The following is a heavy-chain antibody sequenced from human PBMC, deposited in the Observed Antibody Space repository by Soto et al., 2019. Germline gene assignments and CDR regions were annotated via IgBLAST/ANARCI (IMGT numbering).Heavy chain of an antibody. D-gene: IGHD6-13*01. CDR2: IKQDGSEK. CDR1: GFTFSSYW. CDR3: ARDSGSSWYGNYYYGMDV. Sequence: TGGSLRLSCAASGFTFSSYWMSWVRQAPGKGLEWVANIKQDGSEKYYVDSVKGRFTISRDNAKNSLYLQMNSLRAEDTAVYYCARDSGSSWYGNYYYGMDVWGQGTTVTVSS. J-gene: IGHJ6*02. V-gene: IGHV3-7*05.